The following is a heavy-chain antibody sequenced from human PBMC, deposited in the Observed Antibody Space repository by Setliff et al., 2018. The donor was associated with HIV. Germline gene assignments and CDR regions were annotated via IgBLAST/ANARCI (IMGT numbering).Heavy chain of an antibody. CDR3: ADPPAGL. J-gene: IGHJ4*02. CDR1: GGSIGGTHY. Sequence: SETLSLTCAVSGGSIGGTHYWHWVRQPPGRGLEWIGDIHHSGDANYNPPLKSRVTLSIDNFNNQFSLKLTSVTAADTAIYYCADPPAGLWGQGILVTVSS. CDR2: IHHSGDA. D-gene: IGHD2-21*02. V-gene: IGHV4-4*02.